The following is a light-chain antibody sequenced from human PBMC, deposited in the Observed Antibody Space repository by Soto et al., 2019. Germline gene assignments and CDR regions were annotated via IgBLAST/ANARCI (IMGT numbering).Light chain of an antibody. CDR3: QQYSDLPMT. Sequence: DIVLTQXPCTLSXXPXEXAIXXXMSSQTVNNNYWAWCQQKPGQAPRLLIYGASRRATGIPDRFSGSASGTDFTLTISRLEPEDFAVYFCQQYSDLPMTFGQGTRLEIK. J-gene: IGKJ5*01. CDR1: QTVNNNY. CDR2: GAS. V-gene: IGKV3-20*01.